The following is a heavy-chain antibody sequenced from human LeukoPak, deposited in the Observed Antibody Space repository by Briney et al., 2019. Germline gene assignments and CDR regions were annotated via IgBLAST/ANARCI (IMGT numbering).Heavy chain of an antibody. J-gene: IGHJ6*02. CDR3: ARDEALVVECARAYLGCPNYGMDV. CDR2: INPNSGGT. Sequence: ASVKVSCKASGYTFTGYYMHWVRQAPGQGLEWMGWINPNSGGTNYAQKFQGRVTMTRDTSISTAYMELSRLRSDDTAVYYCARDEALVVECARAYLGCPNYGMDVWGQGTTVTVSS. V-gene: IGHV1-2*02. CDR1: GYTFTGYY. D-gene: IGHD3-22*01.